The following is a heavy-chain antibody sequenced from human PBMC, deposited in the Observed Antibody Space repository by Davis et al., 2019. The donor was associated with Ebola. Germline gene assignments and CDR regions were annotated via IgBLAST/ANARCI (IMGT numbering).Heavy chain of an antibody. CDR3: ARQDRDYYDRSGLDY. D-gene: IGHD3-22*01. Sequence: MPSETLSLTCTVSGGSVSSGGYYWNWIRQAPGKGLEWIGSLYHGGDTSTNPSLKGRVSISADMSKNQFSLKLTSVTAGDTAVYYCARQDRDYYDRSGLDYWGQGTLVTVSS. CDR2: LYHGGDT. J-gene: IGHJ4*02. V-gene: IGHV4-39*01. CDR1: GGSVSSGGYY.